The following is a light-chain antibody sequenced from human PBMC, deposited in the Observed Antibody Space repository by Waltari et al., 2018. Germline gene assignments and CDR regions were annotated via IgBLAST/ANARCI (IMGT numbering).Light chain of an antibody. J-gene: IGKJ1*01. CDR3: QQYHSRPPWT. V-gene: IGKV3-15*01. CDR2: GAS. CDR1: QSVSTE. Sequence: EIVMTQSPATLSVSPGERATLSCRASQSVSTELAWYQQSPGQAPRHLSYGASSRATGIPARFSGSGSGTDFTLTISSLQSEEFAVYHCQQYHSRPPWTFGQGTKVEVK.